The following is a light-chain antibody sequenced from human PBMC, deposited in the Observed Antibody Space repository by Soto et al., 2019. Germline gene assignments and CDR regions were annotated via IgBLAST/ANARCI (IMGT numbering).Light chain of an antibody. V-gene: IGKV1-27*01. Sequence: DIQMTQSPSSLSASVGDRVTITCRASQDITNFVAWYQQKPGKVPKLLIYGASALRSGVPSRFSGSGSGTDFPLTISSLQPEDVSTYFCQKYNSAPRTFGQGTKVEIK. CDR3: QKYNSAPRT. CDR1: QDITNF. J-gene: IGKJ1*01. CDR2: GAS.